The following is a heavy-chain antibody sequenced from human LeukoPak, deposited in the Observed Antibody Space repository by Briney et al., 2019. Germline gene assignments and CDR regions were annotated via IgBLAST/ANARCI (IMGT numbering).Heavy chain of an antibody. J-gene: IGHJ3*02. Sequence: ASVKVSCKASGYTFTGYYMHWVRQAPGQGLEWMGWINPNSGGTNYAQKFQGRVTMTEDTSTDTAYMELSSLRSEDTAVYYCATGFYGDYVGKLGASPFDIWGQGTMVTVSS. V-gene: IGHV1-2*02. CDR3: ATGFYGDYVGKLGASPFDI. CDR2: INPNSGGT. CDR1: GYTFTGYY. D-gene: IGHD4-17*01.